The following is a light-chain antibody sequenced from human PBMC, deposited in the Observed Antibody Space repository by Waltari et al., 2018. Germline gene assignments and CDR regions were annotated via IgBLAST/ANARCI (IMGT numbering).Light chain of an antibody. V-gene: IGLV1-40*01. CDR1: SSNIGADYD. CDR3: QSYDSGLSASV. J-gene: IGLJ3*02. Sequence: QSVLTQPPSVAGAPGQRVTISCTGSSSNIGADYDVHWYQRLTGKVPKPLIYGNDARPSGVPVRFSASKSGTSAYLAISGLQPDDEAYYYCQSYDSGLSASVFGGGTKLTVL. CDR2: GND.